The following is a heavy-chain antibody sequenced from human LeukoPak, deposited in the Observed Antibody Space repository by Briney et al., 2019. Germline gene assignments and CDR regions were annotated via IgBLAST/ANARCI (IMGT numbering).Heavy chain of an antibody. Sequence: SVKVSCKASGATFSSYAISWMRQAPGQGLEWMGGIIPIFGTANYAQKFHGRVTFTADESTSTAYMELSSLRSEDTAVYYCARPPKYYYDSSGYYNYWGQGTLVTVSS. CDR1: GATFSSYA. CDR2: IIPIFGTA. CDR3: ARPPKYYYDSSGYYNY. D-gene: IGHD3-22*01. J-gene: IGHJ4*02. V-gene: IGHV1-69*13.